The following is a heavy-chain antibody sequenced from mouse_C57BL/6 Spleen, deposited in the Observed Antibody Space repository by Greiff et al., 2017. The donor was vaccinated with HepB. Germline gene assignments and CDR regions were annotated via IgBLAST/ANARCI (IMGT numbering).Heavy chain of an antibody. CDR1: GYAFSSSW. V-gene: IGHV1-82*01. J-gene: IGHJ2*01. D-gene: IGHD2-4*01. CDR2: IYPGDGDT. Sequence: VQLQQSGPELVKPGASVKISCKASGYAFSSSWMNWVKQRPGKGLEWIGRIYPGDGDTNYNGKFKGKGTLTADKSSSTAYMQLSSLTSEDSAVYFCARYDYSHFDYWGQGTTLTVSS. CDR3: ARYDYSHFDY.